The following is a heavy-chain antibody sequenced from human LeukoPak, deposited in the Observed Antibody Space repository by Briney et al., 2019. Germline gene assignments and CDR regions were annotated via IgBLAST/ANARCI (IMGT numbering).Heavy chain of an antibody. J-gene: IGHJ5*02. V-gene: IGHV4-59*01. CDR1: GGSISSYY. CDR3: ARGRGYSYAFDP. D-gene: IGHD5-18*01. CDR2: IYYSGST. Sequence: SETLSLTCTVSGGSISSYYWSWIRQPPGKGLEWIGYIYYSGSTNYNPSLKSRVTISVDTSKNQFSLKLSSVTAADTAVYYCARGRGYSYAFDPWGQGTLVTVSS.